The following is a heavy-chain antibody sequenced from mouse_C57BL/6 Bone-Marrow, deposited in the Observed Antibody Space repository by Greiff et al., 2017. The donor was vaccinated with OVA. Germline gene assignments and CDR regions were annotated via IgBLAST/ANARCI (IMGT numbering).Heavy chain of an antibody. CDR3: ARLCYYAMDY. D-gene: IGHD6-1*01. V-gene: IGHV1-52*01. CDR1: GYTFTSYW. J-gene: IGHJ4*01. CDR2: IDPSDSET. Sequence: QVQLQQPGAELVRPGSSVKLSCKASGYTFTSYWMHWVKQRPIQGLEWIGNIDPSDSETHYNQKFKDKATLTVDKSSSTAYMQLSSLTSEDSAVYYCARLCYYAMDYWGQGTSGTVSS.